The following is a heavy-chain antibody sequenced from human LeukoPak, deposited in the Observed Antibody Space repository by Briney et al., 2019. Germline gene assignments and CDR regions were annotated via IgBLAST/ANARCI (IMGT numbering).Heavy chain of an antibody. J-gene: IGHJ6*02. V-gene: IGHV4-4*07. Sequence: KPSETLSLTCTVSGGSFSNYYWSWIRPPAGKGLEWIGRIYTSGSTNYNPSVKSRVTMSVDTSNNQFSLKLTSVTAADTAVYYCARQPPQYYGMDVWGQGTTVTASS. CDR3: ARQPPQYYGMDV. CDR1: GGSFSNYY. D-gene: IGHD1-14*01. CDR2: IYTSGST.